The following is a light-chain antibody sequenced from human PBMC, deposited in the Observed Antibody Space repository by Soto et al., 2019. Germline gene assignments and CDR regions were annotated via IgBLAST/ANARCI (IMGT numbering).Light chain of an antibody. CDR2: LNSDGSH. V-gene: IGLV4-69*01. CDR1: SGLSSYA. CDR3: QTWGTDVV. J-gene: IGLJ2*01. Sequence: QSVLTQSPSASASLGASVKLTCTLSSGLSSYAIAWHQQQPEKGPRYLMKLNSDGSHSKGDGIPDRFSGSSSGAERYLTISSLQSEDEADYYCQTWGTDVVFGGGTKLTVL.